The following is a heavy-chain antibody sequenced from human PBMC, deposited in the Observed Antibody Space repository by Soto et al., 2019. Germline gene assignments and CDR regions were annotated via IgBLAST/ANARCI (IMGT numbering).Heavy chain of an antibody. CDR3: ARSTIRTGTDPNFDY. CDR2: INPSGGST. D-gene: IGHD1-1*01. J-gene: IGHJ4*02. Sequence: GASVKVSCKASGYTFTSYYMHWVRQAPGQGLEWMGIINPSGGSTSYAQKFQGRVTMTRDTSTSTVYMELSSLRSEDTAVYYCARSTIRTGTDPNFDYWGQGTLVTVSS. CDR1: GYTFTSYY. V-gene: IGHV1-46*01.